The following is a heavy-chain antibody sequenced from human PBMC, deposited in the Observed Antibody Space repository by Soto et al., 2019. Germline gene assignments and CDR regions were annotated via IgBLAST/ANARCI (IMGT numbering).Heavy chain of an antibody. CDR2: ISYDGSNK. CDR1: GFTFSSYA. V-gene: IGHV3-30-3*01. CDR3: ARSGVVPANWGMDV. Sequence: QVQLVESGGGVVQPGRSLRLSCAASGFTFSSYAMHWVRQAPGKGLEWLAVISYDGSNKYYADSVKGRFTISRDNSKNTLFLQMNSLRAEDTAVYYYARSGVVPANWGMDVWGQGTTVTVSS. D-gene: IGHD2-2*01. J-gene: IGHJ6*02.